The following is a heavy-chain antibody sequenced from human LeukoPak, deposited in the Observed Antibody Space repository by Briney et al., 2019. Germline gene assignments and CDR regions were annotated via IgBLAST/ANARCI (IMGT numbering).Heavy chain of an antibody. Sequence: SETLSLTCTVSGGSISSGGYYWSWIRQHPGKGLEWTGYIFYSGITYYNPSLRSRVTISADTSKNQFSLKLSSVTAADTALYYCARQGELLSHFDYWGQGTLVTISS. V-gene: IGHV4-31*03. J-gene: IGHJ4*02. D-gene: IGHD1-26*01. CDR1: GGSISSGGYY. CDR2: IFYSGIT. CDR3: ARQGELLSHFDY.